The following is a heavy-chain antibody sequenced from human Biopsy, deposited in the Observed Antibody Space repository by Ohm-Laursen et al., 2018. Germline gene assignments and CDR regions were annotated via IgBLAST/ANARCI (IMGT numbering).Heavy chain of an antibody. CDR1: GITFNSDW. J-gene: IGHJ5*02. V-gene: IGHV3-7*04. D-gene: IGHD4-11*01. Sequence: SLRLSCAASGITFNSDWMSWVRQAPGEGLEWVAIIREHGNEEFYVDSVKGRFTISRDNARNSVYLQMNSLRAEDTAIYYCARGNGPSAWGQGTLVTVSS. CDR3: ARGNGPSA. CDR2: IREHGNEE.